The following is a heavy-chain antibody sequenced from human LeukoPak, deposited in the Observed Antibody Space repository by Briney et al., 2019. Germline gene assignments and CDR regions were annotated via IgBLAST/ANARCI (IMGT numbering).Heavy chain of an antibody. CDR3: ASHYSSSSYFDY. V-gene: IGHV4-59*01. CDR1: GGSISSYY. CDR2: IYYSGST. Sequence: SETLPLTCTVSGGSISSYYWSWIRQPPGKGLEWIGYIYYSGSTNCNPSLKSRVTISVDTSKNQFSLELSSVTAADTPVYYCASHYSSSSYFDYWGQGTLVTVSS. D-gene: IGHD6-6*01. J-gene: IGHJ4*02.